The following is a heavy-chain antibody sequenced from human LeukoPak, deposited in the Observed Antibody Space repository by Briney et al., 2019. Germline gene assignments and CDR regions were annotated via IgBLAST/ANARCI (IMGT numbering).Heavy chain of an antibody. CDR1: AGSISGHS. CDR3: AREPRWYYYDSASYYFDY. CDR2: IYYSGST. J-gene: IGHJ4*02. Sequence: KPSETLSLTCTVSAGSISGHSWYWIRQPPGKGLEWIGNIYYSGSTRYNPSLESRVTISLDTSKNQFSLSLTSVTAADTAVYYCAREPRWYYYDSASYYFDYWGQGTLVTVSS. V-gene: IGHV4-59*11. D-gene: IGHD3-22*01.